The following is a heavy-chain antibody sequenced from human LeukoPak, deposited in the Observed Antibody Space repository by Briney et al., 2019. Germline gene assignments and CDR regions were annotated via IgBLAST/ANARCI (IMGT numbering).Heavy chain of an antibody. Sequence: GGSLRLSCAASGFTFSSYEMNWVRQAPGKGLEWVSYISSTSIHYADSVKGRFTISRDNAKNSLYLQMNSLRAEDTAVYYCASRRIAVPTTRAFDYWGQGTLVTVSS. CDR1: GFTFSSYE. CDR3: ASRRIAVPTTRAFDY. V-gene: IGHV3-48*03. J-gene: IGHJ4*02. D-gene: IGHD6-19*01. CDR2: ISSTSI.